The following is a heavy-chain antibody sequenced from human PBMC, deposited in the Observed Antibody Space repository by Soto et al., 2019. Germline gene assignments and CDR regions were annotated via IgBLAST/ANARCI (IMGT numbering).Heavy chain of an antibody. CDR2: ISAYNGNT. J-gene: IGHJ4*02. Sequence: QVQLVQSGAEVKKPGASVKVSCKASGYTFTSYGISWVRQAPGQGLEWMGWISAYNGNTNYAQKLHGRVTMTTATSTSTAYMELRSLRSDDTAVYYCASQGDHSYGGNRGWFDYWGQGTLVTVSS. CDR1: GYTFTSYG. V-gene: IGHV1-18*01. CDR3: ASQGDHSYGGNRGWFDY. D-gene: IGHD4-17*01.